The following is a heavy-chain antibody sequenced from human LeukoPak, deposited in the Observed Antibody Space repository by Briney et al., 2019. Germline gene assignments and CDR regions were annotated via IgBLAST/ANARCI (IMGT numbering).Heavy chain of an antibody. CDR3: VRDPHIVVVPAARVYYFDY. CDR2: ISSRSSYYI. J-gene: IGHJ4*02. Sequence: GGSLRLSCAASGFTFNTYSMNWVRQAPGKGLEWVSSISSRSSYYIYYADSVKGRFTISRDNAKNSLYLQMDSLRAEDTAVYYCVRDPHIVVVPAARVYYFDYGGQGTLVTVSS. V-gene: IGHV3-21*01. D-gene: IGHD2-2*01. CDR1: GFTFNTYS.